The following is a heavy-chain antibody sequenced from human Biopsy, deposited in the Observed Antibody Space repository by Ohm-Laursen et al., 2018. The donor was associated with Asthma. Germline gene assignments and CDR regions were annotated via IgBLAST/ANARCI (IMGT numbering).Heavy chain of an antibody. J-gene: IGHJ3*02. CDR1: GFSFNSYG. D-gene: IGHD3-3*01. CDR3: AKERYYDFWSGYPI. V-gene: IGHV3-30*18. CDR2: MSFDGRQT. Sequence: SLRLSCAAFGFSFNSYGMHWVRQAPGKGLEWVAVMSFDGRQTYYADSVKGRFTISRDNSKNTLYLQMNSLRAEDTAVYYCAKERYYDFWSGYPIWGQGTMVTVFS.